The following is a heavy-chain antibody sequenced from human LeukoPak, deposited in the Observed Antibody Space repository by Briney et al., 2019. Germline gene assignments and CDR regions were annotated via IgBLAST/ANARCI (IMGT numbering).Heavy chain of an antibody. CDR2: ITSSGSYI. D-gene: IGHD4-17*01. CDR3: ARVGDYGGYGRTTAPDY. J-gene: IGHJ4*02. V-gene: IGHV3-21*01. CDR1: GFTFSSYS. Sequence: GGSLRLSCAASGFTFSSYSMNWVRQAPGKGLEWVSSITSSGSYIYYADSLKGRFTISRDNAKNSLYLQMNSLRAEDTAVYYCARVGDYGGYGRTTAPDYWGQGTLVTVSS.